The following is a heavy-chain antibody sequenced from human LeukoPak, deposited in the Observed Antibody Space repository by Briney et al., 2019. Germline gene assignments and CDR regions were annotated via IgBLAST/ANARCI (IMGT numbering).Heavy chain of an antibody. V-gene: IGHV4-59*12. CDR2: IYYSGST. CDR1: GGSISSYY. D-gene: IGHD3-3*01. CDR3: ARELPYDFWSGYPDY. J-gene: IGHJ4*02. Sequence: SETLSLTCTVSGGSISSYYWSWIRQPPGKGLEWIGYIYYSGSTYYNPSLKSRVTISVDTSKNQFSLKLSSVTAADTAVYYCARELPYDFWSGYPDYWGQGTLVTVSS.